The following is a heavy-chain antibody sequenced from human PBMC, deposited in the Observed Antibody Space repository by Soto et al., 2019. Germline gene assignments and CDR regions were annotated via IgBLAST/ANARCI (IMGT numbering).Heavy chain of an antibody. V-gene: IGHV3-30-3*01. J-gene: IGHJ5*02. D-gene: IGHD2-15*01. Sequence: GGSLRLSCAASGFTFSSYAMHWVRQAPGKGLEWVAVISYDGSNKYYADSVKGRFTISRDNSKNTLYLQMNSLRAEDTAVYYCAREAFGVVADYNWFDLWGQGTLVTVSS. CDR3: AREAFGVVADYNWFDL. CDR2: ISYDGSNK. CDR1: GFTFSSYA.